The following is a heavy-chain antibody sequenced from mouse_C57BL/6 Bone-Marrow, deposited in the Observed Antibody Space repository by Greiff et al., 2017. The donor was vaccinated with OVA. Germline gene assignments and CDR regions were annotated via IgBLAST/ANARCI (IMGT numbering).Heavy chain of an antibody. CDR3: ARVLDGYYIFDY. CDR2: ISYDGSN. Sequence: EVQRVESGPGLVKPSQSLSLTCSVTGYSITSGYYWNWIRQFPGNKLEWMGYISYDGSNNYNPSLKNRISITRDTSKNQFFLKLNSVTTEDTATYYCARVLDGYYIFDYWGQGTTLTVSS. D-gene: IGHD2-3*01. V-gene: IGHV3-6*01. CDR1: GYSITSGYY. J-gene: IGHJ2*01.